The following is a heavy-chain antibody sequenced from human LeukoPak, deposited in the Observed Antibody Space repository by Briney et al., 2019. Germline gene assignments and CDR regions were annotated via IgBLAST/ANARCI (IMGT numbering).Heavy chain of an antibody. D-gene: IGHD3-22*01. CDR3: ASLTTFYYYDSSGYYGAFVR. Sequence: PSETLSLTCTVSAGSISSSSYYWGWIRQPPGKGLEWIGSIYYSGSTYYNPSLKSRVTISVDASKNQFSLKLSSVTAADTAVYYCASLTTFYYYDSSGYYGAFVRWGQGTLVTVAS. V-gene: IGHV4-39*07. CDR2: IYYSGST. CDR1: AGSISSSSYY. J-gene: IGHJ5*02.